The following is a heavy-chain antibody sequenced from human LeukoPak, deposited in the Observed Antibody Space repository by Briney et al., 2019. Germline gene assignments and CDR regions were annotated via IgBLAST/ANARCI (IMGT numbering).Heavy chain of an antibody. CDR1: GGSISSYY. J-gene: IGHJ3*02. CDR3: ARDSSGWYGESAFDI. V-gene: IGHV4-59*01. CDR2: IYYSGST. Sequence: SETLSLTCTVSGGSISSYYWSWLRQPPGKGLEWIGYIYYSGSTNYNPSLKSRVTISVDTSKNQFSLKLSSVTAADTAVYYCARDSSGWYGESAFDIWGQGTMVTVSS. D-gene: IGHD6-19*01.